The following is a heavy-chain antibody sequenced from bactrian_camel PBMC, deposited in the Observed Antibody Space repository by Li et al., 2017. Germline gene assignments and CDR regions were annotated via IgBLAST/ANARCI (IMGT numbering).Heavy chain of an antibody. CDR3: ARSAAAASSDGCLVLVVIKSPYNE. Sequence: VQLVESGGGLVQPGGSLRLSCAASGFTFSSLFMNWVRQAPGKEREGVAAIQRFSGRSVYADPVKGRFTISQDNTKNTLYLQMNDLKPEDTALYYCARSAAAASSDGCLVLVVIKSPYNEWGQGTQVTVS. J-gene: IGHJ4*01. V-gene: IGHV3S31*01. CDR2: IQRFSGRS. D-gene: IGHD2*01. CDR1: GFTFSSLF.